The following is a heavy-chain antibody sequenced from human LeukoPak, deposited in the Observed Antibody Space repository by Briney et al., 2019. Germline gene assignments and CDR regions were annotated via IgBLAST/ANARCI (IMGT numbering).Heavy chain of an antibody. CDR3: AKMDGVAAALYYFYY. J-gene: IGHJ4*02. Sequence: PSETLSLTCTVSGGSISSSSYYWGWIRQPPGRGLEYIGTIYYSGTTYYNPSLKSQVTISVDTSKNQFSLTLSSVTAADTAIYYCAKMDGVAAALYYFYYWGQGTLVTVSS. V-gene: IGHV4-39*07. D-gene: IGHD6-13*01. CDR1: GGSISSSSYY. CDR2: IYYSGTT.